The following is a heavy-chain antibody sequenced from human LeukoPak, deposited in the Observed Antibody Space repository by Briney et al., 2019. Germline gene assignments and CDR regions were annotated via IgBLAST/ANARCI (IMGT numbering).Heavy chain of an antibody. CDR2: IIPILGIA. CDR3: ARGRILPPYGMDV. Sequence: SVTVSCKASGGTFSSYAISWVRQAPGQGLEWMGRIIPILGIANYAQKFQGRVTITADKSTSTAYMELSSLRSEDAAVYYCARGRILPPYGMDVWGQGTTVTVSS. V-gene: IGHV1-69*04. J-gene: IGHJ6*02. CDR1: GGTFSSYA. D-gene: IGHD1-14*01.